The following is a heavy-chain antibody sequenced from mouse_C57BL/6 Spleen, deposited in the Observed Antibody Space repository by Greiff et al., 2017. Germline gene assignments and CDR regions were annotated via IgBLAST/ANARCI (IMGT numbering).Heavy chain of an antibody. D-gene: IGHD3-1*01. Sequence: EVQLQQSGPELVKPGASVKISCKASGYTFTDYYMNWVKQSHGKSLEWIGDINPNNGGTSYNQKFKGKATLTVDKSSSTAYMELRSLTSEDSAVYYCARGAQLRLRDWFAYWGQGTLVTVSA. J-gene: IGHJ3*01. V-gene: IGHV1-26*01. CDR3: ARGAQLRLRDWFAY. CDR1: GYTFTDYY. CDR2: INPNNGGT.